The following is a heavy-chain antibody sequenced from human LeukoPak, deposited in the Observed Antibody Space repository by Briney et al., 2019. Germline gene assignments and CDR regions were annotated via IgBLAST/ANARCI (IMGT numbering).Heavy chain of an antibody. Sequence: GGSLRLSCAASGFTFSINWMTWVRQAPGKGLEWLANTNPEGGDKYYVDSVKGRFTISRDNAKNSVFLHLNSLRAEDTAVYYCARDRVDALDYWGQGTLVTVSS. CDR2: TNPEGGDK. V-gene: IGHV3-7*01. J-gene: IGHJ4*02. CDR1: GFTFSINW. D-gene: IGHD3-10*01. CDR3: ARDRVDALDY.